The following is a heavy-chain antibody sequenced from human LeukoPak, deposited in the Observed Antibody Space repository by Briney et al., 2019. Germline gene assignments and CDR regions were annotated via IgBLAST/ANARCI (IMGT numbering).Heavy chain of an antibody. J-gene: IGHJ6*03. CDR1: SVSLRGYY. V-gene: IGHV4-34*01. Sequence: SETLSLTCAVYSVSLRGYYWSWIRQSPEKGLEWIGEVNHEGDSIYSPSLKSRLTLSVDMSKNQFSLNLRSVTDADTAVYVCARGSNYVSNYYFDVWGKGTTVIVSS. CDR2: VNHEGDS. CDR3: ARGSNYVSNYYFDV. D-gene: IGHD4-11*01.